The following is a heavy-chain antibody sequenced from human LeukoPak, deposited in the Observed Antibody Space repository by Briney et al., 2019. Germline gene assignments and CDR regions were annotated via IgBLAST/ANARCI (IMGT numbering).Heavy chain of an antibody. CDR2: INAGNGNT. J-gene: IGHJ4*02. D-gene: IGHD3-10*01. Sequence: ASVKVSCKASGYTFTSYAMHWVRQAPGQRLEWMGWINAGNGNTKYSQKFQGRVTITRDTSASTAYMELSSLRSEDTAVYYCARAGLLWFGEFYIDYWGQGTLVTVSS. CDR3: ARAGLLWFGEFYIDY. V-gene: IGHV1-3*01. CDR1: GYTFTSYA.